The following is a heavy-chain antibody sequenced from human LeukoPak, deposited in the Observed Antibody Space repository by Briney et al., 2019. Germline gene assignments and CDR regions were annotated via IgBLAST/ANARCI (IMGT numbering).Heavy chain of an antibody. Sequence: SETLSLTCTVSGGSISSYYWSWIRQPPGKGLEWIGYIYYSGSTNYNPSLKSRVTISVDTSKNQFSLKLSSVTAEDTAVYYCAKDLVVVPAAINWFDPWGQGTLVTVSS. J-gene: IGHJ5*02. CDR1: GGSISSYY. CDR2: IYYSGST. V-gene: IGHV4-59*01. D-gene: IGHD2-2*01. CDR3: AKDLVVVPAAINWFDP.